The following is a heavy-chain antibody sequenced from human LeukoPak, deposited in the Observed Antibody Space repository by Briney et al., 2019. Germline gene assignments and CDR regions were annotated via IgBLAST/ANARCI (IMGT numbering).Heavy chain of an antibody. J-gene: IGHJ3*02. D-gene: IGHD2-15*01. CDR1: GGSISSYY. V-gene: IGHV4-59*01. CDR2: IYYSGST. CDR3: ARVSCSGGSCYSGGNWNDVTWSSAFDI. Sequence: SETLSLTCTVSGGSISSYYWSWIRQPPGKGLEWIGYIYYSGSTNYNPSLKSRVTISVDTSKNQFSLKLSSVTAADTAVYYCARVSCSGGSCYSGGNWNDVTWSSAFDIWGQGTMVTVSS.